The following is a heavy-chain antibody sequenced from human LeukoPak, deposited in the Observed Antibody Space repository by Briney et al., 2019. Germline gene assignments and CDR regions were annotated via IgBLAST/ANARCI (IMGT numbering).Heavy chain of an antibody. Sequence: PGGSLRLSCAASGFTFSSYAMSWVRQAPGKGLEWVSAISGSGGSTYYADSVKGRFTISGDNSKNTLYLQMNSLRAEDTAVYYCAKQTGYSYGYGFDYWGQGTLVTVSS. V-gene: IGHV3-23*01. D-gene: IGHD5-18*01. J-gene: IGHJ4*02. CDR1: GFTFSSYA. CDR2: ISGSGGST. CDR3: AKQTGYSYGYGFDY.